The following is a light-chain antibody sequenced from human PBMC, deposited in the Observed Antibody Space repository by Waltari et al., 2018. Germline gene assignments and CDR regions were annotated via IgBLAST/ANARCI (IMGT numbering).Light chain of an antibody. CDR2: DAS. Sequence: DIQMTQSPSSLSASVGDRVTITCQPSQDISNSVNWYQQKPGKAPKLLIDDASNLETGVPSRFSGRGSGADFTFTISRLQPEDIATYYCQQYGKLLALTFGGGTREDIK. CDR3: QQYGKLLALT. V-gene: IGKV1-33*01. CDR1: QDISNS. J-gene: IGKJ4*01.